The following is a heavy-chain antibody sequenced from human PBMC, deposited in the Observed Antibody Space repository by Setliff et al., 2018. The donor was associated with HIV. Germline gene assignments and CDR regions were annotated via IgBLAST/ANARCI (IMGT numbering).Heavy chain of an antibody. CDR2: INPNSGGT. V-gene: IGHV1-2*06. Sequence: ASVKVSCKASGYTFTGYYMHWVRQAPGQGLEWMGRINPNSGGTNYAQKFQGRVTMTRDTSISTAYMELSSLRSDDTAVYYCARDPYYYDSSGYNFDYWGQGTLVTVSS. CDR3: ARDPYYYDSSGYNFDY. CDR1: GYTFTGYY. J-gene: IGHJ4*02. D-gene: IGHD3-22*01.